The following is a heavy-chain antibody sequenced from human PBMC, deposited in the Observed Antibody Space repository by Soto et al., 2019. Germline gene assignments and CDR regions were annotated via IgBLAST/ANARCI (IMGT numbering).Heavy chain of an antibody. V-gene: IGHV3-74*01. D-gene: IGHD6-19*01. CDR1: GFTFDSHW. J-gene: IGHJ4*02. Sequence: VESGGVLVQPGGSLRLSCAASGFTFDSHWMHWVRQAPGEGLVWVSRIKTDGSAAAYADSVKGRFTISRDNTKNTLYLQMNSLRAEDTAVYFCVRESGVAADCWGQGTLVTAS. CDR3: VRESGVAADC. CDR2: IKTDGSAA.